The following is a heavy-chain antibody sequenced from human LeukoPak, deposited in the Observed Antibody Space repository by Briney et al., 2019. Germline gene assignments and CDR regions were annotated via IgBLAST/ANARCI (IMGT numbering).Heavy chain of an antibody. V-gene: IGHV4-30-2*01. J-gene: IGHJ5*02. Sequence: PSETLSLTCAVSGGSISSGGYSWSWIRQPPGKGLEWIGYIYHSGSTYYNPSLKSRVTISVDRSKNQFSLKLSSVTAADTAVYYCARGLLGRDWFDPWGQGTLVTVSS. CDR1: GGSISSGGYS. CDR2: IYHSGST. CDR3: ARGLLGRDWFDP. D-gene: IGHD7-27*01.